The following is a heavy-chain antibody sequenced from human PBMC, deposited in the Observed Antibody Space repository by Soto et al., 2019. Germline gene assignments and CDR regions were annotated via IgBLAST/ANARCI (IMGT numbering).Heavy chain of an antibody. Sequence: EVQLVESGGGLIQPGGSLRLSCAASGFTVSSNYMSWVSKAPGKGLEWVSVIYSGGSTYYADSVKGRFTISRDNSKNTLYLQMNSLRAEDTAVYYCARDRVESGYPEYFQHWGQGTQVTVSS. J-gene: IGHJ1*01. CDR3: ARDRVESGYPEYFQH. V-gene: IGHV3-53*01. CDR1: GFTVSSNY. D-gene: IGHD3-22*01. CDR2: IYSGGST.